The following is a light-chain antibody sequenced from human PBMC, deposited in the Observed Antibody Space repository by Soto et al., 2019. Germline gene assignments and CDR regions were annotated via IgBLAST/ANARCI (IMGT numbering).Light chain of an antibody. V-gene: IGKV1-39*01. CDR3: QQSYSTPLFT. CDR1: QSISSY. Sequence: DIQMTQSPSSLSASVGDRVTINCRASQSISSYLNWYQQKPGKAPKLLIYAASSLQSGVPSRFSGSGSGTDFTLTISSLQPDDFATYYCQQSYSTPLFTFGPGTKVDIK. J-gene: IGKJ3*01. CDR2: AAS.